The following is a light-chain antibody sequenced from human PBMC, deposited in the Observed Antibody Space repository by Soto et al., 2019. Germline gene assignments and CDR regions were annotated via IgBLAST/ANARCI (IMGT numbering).Light chain of an antibody. J-gene: IGKJ3*01. CDR3: QQYYNRPLLT. V-gene: IGKV1-33*01. CDR2: EAS. Sequence: DNQMTQSTSSLSASVGDRVTISCQSSQDVGKHLKWYQQRPGKAPKILIYEASNLATGVPSRFSASGSGTHFTFSIRSLQPEDIGPYYCQQYYNRPLLTFGAGTNVDIK. CDR1: QDVGKH.